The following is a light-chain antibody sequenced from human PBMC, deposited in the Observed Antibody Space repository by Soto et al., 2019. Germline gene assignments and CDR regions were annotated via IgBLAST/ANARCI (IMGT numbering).Light chain of an antibody. J-gene: IGLJ2*01. CDR3: CSYAGSSTSVV. V-gene: IGLV2-23*01. Sequence: QSALTQPASVSGSPGQSITISCTGTSSDVGSYNLVSWYQQHPGKAPKLMIYEGSKRPSGVSNRVSGYKSGNTASLTISGLQAEDEADYYCCSYAGSSTSVVFGGGTKVTVL. CDR1: SSDVGSYNL. CDR2: EGS.